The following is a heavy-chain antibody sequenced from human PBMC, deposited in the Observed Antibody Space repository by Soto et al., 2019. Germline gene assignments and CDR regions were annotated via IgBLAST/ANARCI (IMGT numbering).Heavy chain of an antibody. J-gene: IGHJ4*02. CDR1: GFTFNSYA. CDR3: ARDERAAAGTGYYFDY. V-gene: IGHV3-30*04. Sequence: GGSLRLSCAASGFTFNSYAMHWVRQAPGKGLEWVAVISYDGSNKYYADSVKGRFTISRDNSKNTLYLQMNSLRAEDTAVYYCARDERAAAGTGYYFDYWGQGTLVTVSS. D-gene: IGHD6-13*01. CDR2: ISYDGSNK.